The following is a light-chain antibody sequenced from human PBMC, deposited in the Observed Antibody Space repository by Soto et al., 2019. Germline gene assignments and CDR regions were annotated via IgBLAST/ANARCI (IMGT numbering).Light chain of an antibody. J-gene: IGKJ4*01. CDR2: GAS. CDR3: QQYGSSPNT. V-gene: IGKV3-20*01. Sequence: EIVLTQSPGTLSLSPGERATLSCRASQSVSSSYLAWYQQKPGQTPRLLIHGASSRATGIPDRFSGSGSGTDFALTISRLEPEDVAVYYCQQYGSSPNTFGGGTKVEIK. CDR1: QSVSSSY.